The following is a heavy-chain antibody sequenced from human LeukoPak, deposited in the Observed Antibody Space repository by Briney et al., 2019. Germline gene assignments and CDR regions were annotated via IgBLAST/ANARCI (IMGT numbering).Heavy chain of an antibody. CDR3: ASAATTALD. D-gene: IGHD4-17*01. Sequence: PGGSLRLSCAASGFTFSSYAMSWVRQAPGKGLEWVSYISSSGSTLYYADSVKGRFTISRDNAKTSLYLQMNSLRAEDTAVYYCASAATTALDWGQGTLVTVSS. J-gene: IGHJ4*02. V-gene: IGHV3-48*04. CDR2: ISSSGSTL. CDR1: GFTFSSYA.